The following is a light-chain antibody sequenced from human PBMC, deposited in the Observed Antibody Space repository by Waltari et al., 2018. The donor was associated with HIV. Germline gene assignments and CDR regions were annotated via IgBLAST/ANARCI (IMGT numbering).Light chain of an antibody. V-gene: IGLV1-44*01. CDR3: GAWDDSLHGPL. CDR2: SNN. J-gene: IGLJ2*01. CDR1: NSNIGNTP. Sequence: QPVLPLPPSASGTPGQRVTISSSGSNSNIGNTPVLSYQQPPGTAPKLLIYSNNQRPSGVPDRFSGSKSGTSGSLAISGLQSEDEADYYCGAWDDSLHGPLFGGGTKLTVL.